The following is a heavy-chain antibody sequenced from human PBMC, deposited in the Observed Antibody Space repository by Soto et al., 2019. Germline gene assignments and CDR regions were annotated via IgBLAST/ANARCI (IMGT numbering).Heavy chain of an antibody. CDR2: TYYRSKWYN. CDR3: ARDQGLAARPRYYYYYGMDV. D-gene: IGHD6-6*01. J-gene: IGHJ6*02. CDR1: GDSVSSNSAA. V-gene: IGHV6-1*01. Sequence: SQTLSLTCAISGDSVSSNSAAWNWIRQSQSRGLEWLGRTYYRSKWYNDYAVSVKSRITINPDTSKNQFSLQLNSVTPEDTAVYFCARDQGLAARPRYYYYYGMDVWGQGTTVTVSS.